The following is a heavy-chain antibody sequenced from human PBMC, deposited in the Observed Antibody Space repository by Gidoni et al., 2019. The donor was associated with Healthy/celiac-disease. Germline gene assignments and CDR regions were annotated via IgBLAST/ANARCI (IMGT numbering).Heavy chain of an antibody. J-gene: IGHJ4*02. D-gene: IGHD3-22*01. V-gene: IGHV1-24*01. Sequence: QVQLVQSGAEVKKPGASVKVSCKVSGYTLTQLSMHWVRQAPGKGLEWMGGFDPEDGETSYAQKFQGRVTMTEDTSTDTAYMELRSLRSEDTAVYYCATVDYYDSSGYRSEFDYWGQGTLVTVSS. CDR1: GYTLTQLS. CDR2: FDPEDGET. CDR3: ATVDYYDSSGYRSEFDY.